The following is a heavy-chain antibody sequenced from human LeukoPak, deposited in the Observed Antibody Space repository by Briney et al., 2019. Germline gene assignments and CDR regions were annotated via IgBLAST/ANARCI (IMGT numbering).Heavy chain of an antibody. CDR2: IYYSGST. V-gene: IGHV4-59*01. Sequence: SETLSLTCTVSGGSISSYYWSWIRQPPGKGLEWIGYIYYSGSTNYNPSLKSRVTISVDTSKNQFSLKLSSVTAADTAVYYCAHSYSSGIDYWGQGTLVTVSP. CDR3: AHSYSSGIDY. CDR1: GGSISSYY. J-gene: IGHJ4*02. D-gene: IGHD6-19*01.